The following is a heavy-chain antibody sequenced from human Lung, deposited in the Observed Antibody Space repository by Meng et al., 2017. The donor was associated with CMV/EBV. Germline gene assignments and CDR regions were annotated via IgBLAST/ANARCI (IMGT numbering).Heavy chain of an antibody. CDR2: ISTSATYI. D-gene: IGHD3-9*01. J-gene: IGHJ5*01. V-gene: IGHV3-21*06. Sequence: GESLKISCAASGFTFSGYNMRWVRQAPGKGLEWVSSISTSATYIYYADSVKGRFTISRVNAKNSLFLQMNSLRAEDTAVYYCAGHYDILTGLSAWGHGTPVTVSS. CDR3: AGHYDILTGLSA. CDR1: GFTFSGYN.